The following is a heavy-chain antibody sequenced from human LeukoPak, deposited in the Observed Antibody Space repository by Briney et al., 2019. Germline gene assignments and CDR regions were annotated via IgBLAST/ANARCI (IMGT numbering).Heavy chain of an antibody. CDR3: ARDLNY. Sequence: GGSLRLSCAASEFTVINNYMSWVRQAPGKGLEWVSIIDTGVNTYYTDSVKGRFTISRDNSKNTLYPRMNSLRAEDTAMYYCARDLNYWGQGTLVTVSS. CDR1: EFTVINNY. J-gene: IGHJ4*02. CDR2: IDTGVNT. V-gene: IGHV3-53*01.